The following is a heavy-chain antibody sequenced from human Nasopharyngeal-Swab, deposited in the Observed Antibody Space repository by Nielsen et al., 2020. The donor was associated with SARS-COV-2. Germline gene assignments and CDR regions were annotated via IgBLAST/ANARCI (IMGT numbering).Heavy chain of an antibody. V-gene: IGHV3-74*01. Sequence: GGPLRLPFAPSGFSFSSHRMHWVPQAPGKGRGRVARIKIDGSSTSYADSLKGRFTISRDNAKNTLFLQMNSLRAEDTAVYCCARAYYFDSWGQGTLVTVSS. CDR2: IKIDGSST. CDR3: ARAYYFDS. J-gene: IGHJ4*02. CDR1: GFSFSSHR.